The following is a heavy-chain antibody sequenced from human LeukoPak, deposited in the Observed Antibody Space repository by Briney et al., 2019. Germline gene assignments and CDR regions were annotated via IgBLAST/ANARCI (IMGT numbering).Heavy chain of an antibody. CDR3: ATDTAPSGNWFDP. CDR2: IIPILGIA. CDR1: GGTFSSYA. Sequence: SVKVSCKASGGTFSSYAISWVRQAPGQGLEWMGRIIPILGIANYAQKFQGRVTITADKSTSTAYMELSSLRSEDTAVYYCATDTAPSGNWFDPWGQATLVTVSS. V-gene: IGHV1-69*04. D-gene: IGHD5-18*01. J-gene: IGHJ5*02.